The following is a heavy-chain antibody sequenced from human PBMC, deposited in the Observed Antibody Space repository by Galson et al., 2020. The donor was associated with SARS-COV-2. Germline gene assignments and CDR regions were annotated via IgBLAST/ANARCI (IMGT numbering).Heavy chain of an antibody. D-gene: IGHD3-10*01. V-gene: IGHV3-21*01. CDR2: ISSSSSYI. J-gene: IGHJ4*02. CDR1: GFTFSSYS. CDR3: ARDTVLWFGELHYYFDY. Sequence: GESLKISCAASGFTFSSYSMNWVRQAPGKGLEWVSSISSSSSYIYYADSVKGRFTISRDNAKNSLYLQMNSLRAEDTAVYYCARDTVLWFGELHYYFDYWGQGTLVTVSS.